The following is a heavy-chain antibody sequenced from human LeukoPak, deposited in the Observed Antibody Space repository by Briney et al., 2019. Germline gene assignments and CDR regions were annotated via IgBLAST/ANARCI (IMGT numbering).Heavy chain of an antibody. D-gene: IGHD2-15*01. Sequence: SETLSLTCAVYGGSFSGYYWSWIRQPPGRGLGWIGEINHSGSTNYNPSLKSRVTISVDTSKNQFSLKLSSVTAADTAVYYCARGEDMGSGGSCYHFDYWGQGTLVTISS. CDR3: ARGEDMGSGGSCYHFDY. CDR2: INHSGST. CDR1: GGSFSGYY. V-gene: IGHV4-34*01. J-gene: IGHJ4*02.